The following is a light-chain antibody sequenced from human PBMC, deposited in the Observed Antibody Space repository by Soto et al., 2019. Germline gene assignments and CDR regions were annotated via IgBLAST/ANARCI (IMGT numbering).Light chain of an antibody. J-gene: IGLJ1*01. CDR1: SSNIWGNS. CDR2: DDN. Sequence: QSVLTQPPSVSAAPGQKVTISCSGSSSNIWGNSVSWYQQLPGTAPKLLISDDNKRPSGIPDRFSGSKSGTSATLGITGFQTGDEADYYCGSWDSSLSAYVFGTGTKVTV. CDR3: GSWDSSLSAYV. V-gene: IGLV1-51*01.